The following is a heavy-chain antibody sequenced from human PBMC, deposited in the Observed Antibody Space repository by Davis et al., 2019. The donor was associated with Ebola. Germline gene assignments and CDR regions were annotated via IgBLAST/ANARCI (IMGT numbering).Heavy chain of an antibody. V-gene: IGHV5-51*01. Sequence: GGSLRLSCKGSGYTLAYYCIGWVRLMPGKGLDLMGIIYGADSDTRYTPSFQGQITISADKSISTAYLQWNRLKASDTAIYYCARLAVTGSYFDHWAQGTLVTASS. CDR1: GYTLAYYC. CDR3: ARLAVTGSYFDH. J-gene: IGHJ4*02. CDR2: IYGADSDT. D-gene: IGHD6-19*01.